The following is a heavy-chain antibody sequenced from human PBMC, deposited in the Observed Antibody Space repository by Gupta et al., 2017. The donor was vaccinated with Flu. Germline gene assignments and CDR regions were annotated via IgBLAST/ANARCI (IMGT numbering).Heavy chain of an antibody. Sequence: QVQLVESGGGLVKPGGSLRLSCAASGFTFSDYYMTWIRQAPGKGLEWVSYISSSSVNTNYADSVKGRFTISRDNAKNSLYLQMNSLRAEDTAVYYCARGWSYSSGWIYWGQGALVTVSS. CDR1: GFTFSDYY. V-gene: IGHV3-11*05. CDR3: ARGWSYSSGWIY. D-gene: IGHD6-19*01. CDR2: ISSSSVNT. J-gene: IGHJ4*02.